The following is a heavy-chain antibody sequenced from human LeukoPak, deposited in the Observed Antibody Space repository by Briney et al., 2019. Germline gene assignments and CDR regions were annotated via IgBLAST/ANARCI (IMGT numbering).Heavy chain of an antibody. D-gene: IGHD5-12*01. J-gene: IGHJ4*02. V-gene: IGHV4-59*01. CDR3: ARVGYSGYDSLPFDY. Sequence: SETLSLTCTVSGGSISSYYWSWIRQPPGKGLEWIGYIYTSGSINYNPSLKSRVTISVDTSKNQFSLKLSSVTAADTAVYYCARVGYSGYDSLPFDYWGQGTLVTVSS. CDR2: IYTSGSI. CDR1: GGSISSYY.